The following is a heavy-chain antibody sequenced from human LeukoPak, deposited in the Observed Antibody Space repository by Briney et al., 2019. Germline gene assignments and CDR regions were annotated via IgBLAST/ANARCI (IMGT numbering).Heavy chain of an antibody. Sequence: ASVKVSCKASGYTFTSYYMHWVRQAPGQGLEWMGIINPSGGSTSYAQKFQGRVTMTRDTSTSTVYMELSSLRSEDTAVYYCARDRDNRVITKNYYYYYMVVWGKGTTVTISS. D-gene: IGHD3-22*01. CDR1: GYTFTSYY. J-gene: IGHJ6*03. CDR2: INPSGGST. CDR3: ARDRDNRVITKNYYYYYMVV. V-gene: IGHV1-46*01.